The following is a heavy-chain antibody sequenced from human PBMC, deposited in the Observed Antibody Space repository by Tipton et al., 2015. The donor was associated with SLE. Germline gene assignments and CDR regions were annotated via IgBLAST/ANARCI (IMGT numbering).Heavy chain of an antibody. V-gene: IGHV4-59*01. J-gene: IGHJ4*02. Sequence: TLSLTCTVSGGSISSYYWSWIRQPPGKGLEWIGYIYYRGSTNYNPSLKSRVTISVDTSKNQFSLNLRSVTAADTAVYYCSRVSMLHSPLYYFDYWGQGTLVTVSS. D-gene: IGHD2-8*01. CDR1: GGSISSYY. CDR2: IYYRGST. CDR3: SRVSMLHSPLYYFDY.